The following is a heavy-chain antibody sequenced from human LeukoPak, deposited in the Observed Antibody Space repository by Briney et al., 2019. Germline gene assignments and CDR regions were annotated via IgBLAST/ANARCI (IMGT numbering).Heavy chain of an antibody. CDR1: GFTFSSYG. J-gene: IGHJ4*02. CDR3: ARGDVRAVPLDY. CDR2: FSATGSST. Sequence: PGGSLRLSCAASGFTFSSYGMSWVRQAPGKGLEWVSAFSATGSSTDYADSVKGRFTISRDESKNTLYLQMNSLRAEDTAIYYCARGDVRAVPLDYWGQGTLVTVSS. V-gene: IGHV3-23*01. D-gene: IGHD3-16*01.